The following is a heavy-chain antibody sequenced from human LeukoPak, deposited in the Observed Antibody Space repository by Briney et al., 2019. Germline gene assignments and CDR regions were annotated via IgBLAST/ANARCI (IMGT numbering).Heavy chain of an antibody. CDR2: ISSNGGST. D-gene: IGHD5-18*01. CDR1: GFTFSSYA. J-gene: IGHJ6*02. Sequence: GGSLRLSCAASGFTFSSYAMHWVRQAPGKGLEYVSAISSNGGSTYYANSVKGRFTISRDNSKNPLYLQMGSLRAEDMAVYYCARGAPHQKRGYSYGSHDYYYYGMDVWGQGTTVTVSS. V-gene: IGHV3-64*01. CDR3: ARGAPHQKRGYSYGSHDYYYYGMDV.